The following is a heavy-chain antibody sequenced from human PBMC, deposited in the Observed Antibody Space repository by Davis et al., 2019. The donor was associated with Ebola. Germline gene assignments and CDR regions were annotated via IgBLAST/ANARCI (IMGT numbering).Heavy chain of an antibody. CDR1: GFTFSSYE. V-gene: IGHV3-48*03. J-gene: IGHJ3*02. D-gene: IGHD1-26*01. Sequence: GGSLRLSCAASGFTFSSYEMNWVRQAPGKGLEWVSYISSSGSTIYYADSVKGRFTISRGNAKNTLYLQMNSLRVEDTAVYYCARKTVGARDGAGTTDNAFDIWGQGTMVTVSS. CDR3: ARKTVGARDGAGTTDNAFDI. CDR2: ISSSGSTI.